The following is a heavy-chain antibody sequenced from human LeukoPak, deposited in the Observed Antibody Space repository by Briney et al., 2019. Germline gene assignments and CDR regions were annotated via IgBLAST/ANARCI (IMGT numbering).Heavy chain of an antibody. CDR1: GFTFSSYG. CDR3: AKPELGSKYSSSRPIDY. Sequence: PGGSLRLSCAASGFTFSSYGMHWVRQAPGKGLEWVAFIRYDGSNKYYADSVKGRFTISRDNSKNTLYLQMNSLRAEDTAVYYCAKPELGSKYSSSRPIDYWGQGTLVTVSS. J-gene: IGHJ4*02. D-gene: IGHD6-13*01. CDR2: IRYDGSNK. V-gene: IGHV3-30*02.